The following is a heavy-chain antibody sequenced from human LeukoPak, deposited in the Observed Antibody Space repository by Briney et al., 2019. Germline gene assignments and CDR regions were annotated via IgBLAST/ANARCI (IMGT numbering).Heavy chain of an antibody. Sequence: GGSLRLSCAASGFTFSSNSMNWVRQAPGKGLEWVSYISSGSGTIYYADSVKGRFTISRDNSKNTLYLQMNSLRAEDTAVYYCAKDPSSSWTPRYYFDYWGQGTLVTVSS. CDR1: GFTFSSNS. D-gene: IGHD6-13*01. CDR2: ISSGSGTI. J-gene: IGHJ4*02. V-gene: IGHV3-48*01. CDR3: AKDPSSSWTPRYYFDY.